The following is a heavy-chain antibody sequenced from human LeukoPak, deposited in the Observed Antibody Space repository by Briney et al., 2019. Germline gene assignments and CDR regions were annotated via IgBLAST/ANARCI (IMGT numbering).Heavy chain of an antibody. D-gene: IGHD3-10*01. J-gene: IGHJ5*02. Sequence: GASVKVSCKASGYTFTGYYMHWVRQAPGQGLEWMGWINPNSGGTNYAQKFQGRVTMTRDTSISTAYMELSSLRSEDTAVYYCAREESQHDMVRGVIIRINWFDPWGQGTLVTVSS. CDR3: AREESQHDMVRGVIIRINWFDP. CDR1: GYTFTGYY. CDR2: INPNSGGT. V-gene: IGHV1-2*02.